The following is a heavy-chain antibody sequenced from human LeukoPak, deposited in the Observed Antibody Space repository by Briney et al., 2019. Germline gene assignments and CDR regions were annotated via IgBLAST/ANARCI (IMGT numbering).Heavy chain of an antibody. J-gene: IGHJ4*02. Sequence: PGGSLRLSCAASGFTFSSYAMSWVRQAPGKGLEWVSGINWNGGSTGYADSVKGRFTISRDNSKNTLYLQMNSLRAEDTAVYYCAKDSSSWSGPFDYWGQGTLVTVSS. V-gene: IGHV3-23*01. CDR2: INWNGGST. D-gene: IGHD6-13*01. CDR1: GFTFSSYA. CDR3: AKDSSSWSGPFDY.